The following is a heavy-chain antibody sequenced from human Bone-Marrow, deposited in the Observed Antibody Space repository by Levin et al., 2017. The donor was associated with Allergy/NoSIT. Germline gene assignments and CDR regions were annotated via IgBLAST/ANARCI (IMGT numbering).Heavy chain of an antibody. CDR3: TRLHCSHNCYPGD. CDR1: GGSISGYY. Sequence: PSETLSLTCTVSGGSISGYYWSWIRQPPGRGLEWIGYVYYSGSAQYNPSLKSRVTISVDTSRDQFSLQLNSVTAADTAVYYCTRLHCSHNCYPGDWSQGILVTVSS. J-gene: IGHJ4*02. D-gene: IGHD2-15*01. CDR2: VYYSGSA. V-gene: IGHV4-59*08.